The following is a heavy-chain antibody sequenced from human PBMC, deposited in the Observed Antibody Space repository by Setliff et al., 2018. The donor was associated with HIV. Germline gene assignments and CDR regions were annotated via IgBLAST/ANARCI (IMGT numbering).Heavy chain of an antibody. Sequence: HPGGSVRLSCAASGFTFRNYWMHWVRQAPGKGLVWVSRIDGDGSGTSYADSVQGRFTISRDNAKNTLYLQMNSLRAEDTAVYYCVRDITTCWDVWGQGTTVTVSS. CDR1: GFTFRNYW. CDR3: VRDITTCWDV. J-gene: IGHJ6*02. CDR2: IDGDGSGT. D-gene: IGHD4-4*01. V-gene: IGHV3-74*01.